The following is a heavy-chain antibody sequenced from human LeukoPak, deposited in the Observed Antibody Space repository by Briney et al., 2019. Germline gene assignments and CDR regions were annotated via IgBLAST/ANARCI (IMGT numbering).Heavy chain of an antibody. CDR2: MNPNSGNT. Sequence: ASVKVSCKASGYTFTSYDINWVRQATGQGLEWMGWMNPNSGNTGYAQKFQGRVTMTRNTSISTAYMELSSLRSEDTAVYYGAGGSGGSYRFDWWGEGTLVTVSS. D-gene: IGHD1-26*01. J-gene: IGHJ4*02. V-gene: IGHV1-8*01. CDR1: GYTFTSYD. CDR3: AGGSGGSYRFDW.